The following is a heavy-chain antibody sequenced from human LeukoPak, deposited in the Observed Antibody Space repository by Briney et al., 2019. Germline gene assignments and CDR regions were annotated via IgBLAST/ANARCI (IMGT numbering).Heavy chain of an antibody. CDR3: ARDFYAWNAYDI. CDR1: GGSISGYY. CDR2: ISYDGST. J-gene: IGHJ3*02. D-gene: IGHD2/OR15-2a*01. V-gene: IGHV4-59*01. Sequence: SETLSLTCTVSGGSISGYYWSWIRESPGKGLEWIGTISYDGSTKYNPSLQSRVTISLDTSKKQFSLNLSSVTAADTALYYCARDFYAWNAYDIWGQGTRVTVSS.